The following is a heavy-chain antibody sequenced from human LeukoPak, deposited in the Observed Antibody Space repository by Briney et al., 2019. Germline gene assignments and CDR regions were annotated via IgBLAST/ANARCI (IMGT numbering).Heavy chain of an antibody. V-gene: IGHV4-34*01. D-gene: IGHD6-6*01. Sequence: SETLSLTCAVYGGSFSGYYWSWIRQPPGKGLEWIGEINHSGSTNYNPSLKSRVTISVDTSKNQFSLKLSSVTAADTAVYYCARGLMGDSSSNEGYYYYGMDVWGQGTTVTVSS. CDR2: INHSGST. CDR1: GGSFSGYY. J-gene: IGHJ6*02. CDR3: ARGLMGDSSSNEGYYYYGMDV.